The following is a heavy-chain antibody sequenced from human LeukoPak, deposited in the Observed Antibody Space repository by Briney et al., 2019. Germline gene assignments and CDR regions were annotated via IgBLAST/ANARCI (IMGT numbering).Heavy chain of an antibody. V-gene: IGHV3-23*01. CDR1: GFTVSGNY. Sequence: GGSLRLSCAASGFTVSGNYMSWVRQAPGKGLEWVSAISGSGGSTYYADSVKGRFTISRDNSKNTLYLQMNSLRAEDTAIYYCAKGGGLTICGGDVWGQGTTVTVSS. D-gene: IGHD3-3*01. CDR3: AKGGGLTICGGDV. CDR2: ISGSGGST. J-gene: IGHJ6*02.